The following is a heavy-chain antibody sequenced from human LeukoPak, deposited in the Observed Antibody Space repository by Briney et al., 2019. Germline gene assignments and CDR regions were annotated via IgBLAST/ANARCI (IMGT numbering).Heavy chain of an antibody. CDR2: IKSDGST. CDR3: TRAITYFYGSVTYDWFDS. Sequence: PGGSLRLSCEASGFTFSSYWMHWARQTPGKGLMWVARIKSDGSTIYADSVQGRFTISRDNAKNMVYLQMNSLRDDDTAIYYCTRAITYFYGSVTYDWFDSWGQGTRVTVSS. CDR1: GFTFSSYW. J-gene: IGHJ5*01. D-gene: IGHD3-10*01. V-gene: IGHV3-74*01.